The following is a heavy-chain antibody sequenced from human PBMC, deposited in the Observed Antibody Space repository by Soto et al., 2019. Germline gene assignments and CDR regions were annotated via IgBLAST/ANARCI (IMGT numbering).Heavy chain of an antibody. J-gene: IGHJ5*02. Sequence: PSETLSLTCTVYGGSLSTNDYYWGWIRQPPGRSLEWLGSVHYSGSTYDNPSLKSRVTISVDASKNQFSLRLTSVTAADTAVYYCPGQRFLEWSPNWFDPWGHGTLVTVSS. D-gene: IGHD3-3*01. CDR2: VHYSGST. V-gene: IGHV4-39*01. CDR3: PGQRFLEWSPNWFDP. CDR1: GGSLSTNDYY.